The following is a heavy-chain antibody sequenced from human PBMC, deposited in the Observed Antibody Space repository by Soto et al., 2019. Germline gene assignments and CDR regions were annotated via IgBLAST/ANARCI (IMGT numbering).Heavy chain of an antibody. V-gene: IGHV1-24*01. D-gene: IGHD1-1*01. J-gene: IGHJ4*02. CDR3: AAGGTRWLHSPFDY. CDR1: GHTLTELS. CDR2: FDPVDGET. Sequence: QVQLVQSGAEVKKPGASVKVSCKVSGHTLTELSMHWVRLAPGKGLEWMGGFDPVDGETISAQKFQGRVTMTEDTSTDSTYLELSSLRSEDTAVYYCAAGGTRWLHSPFDYWGQGTLVTISS.